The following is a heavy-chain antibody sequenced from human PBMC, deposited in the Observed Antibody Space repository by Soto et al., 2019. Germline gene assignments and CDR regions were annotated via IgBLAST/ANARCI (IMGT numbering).Heavy chain of an antibody. CDR3: VRTSLVVAAATREDY. CDR1: GFTFSSYW. V-gene: IGHV3-74*01. CDR2: INSDGSST. J-gene: IGHJ4*01. Sequence: EVQLVESGGGLVQPGGSLRLSCAASGFTFSSYWMHWVRQAPGKGLVWVSRINSDGSSTSYADSVKGRFTISRDNAKNTLYLQMNSLSAEDTAVYYCVRTSLVVAAATREDYWGHGTLVSVSS. D-gene: IGHD2-15*01.